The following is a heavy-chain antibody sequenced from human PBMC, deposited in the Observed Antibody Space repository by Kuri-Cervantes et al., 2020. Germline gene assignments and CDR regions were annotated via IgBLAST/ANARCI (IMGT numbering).Heavy chain of an antibody. Sequence: LSLTCAASGFTFSSYGMHWVRQAPGKGLEWVAVIWYDGSNKYYADSVKGRFTISRDNAKNSLYLQMNSLRAEDTAVYYCARDSSGYYYVRSPGGLDYWGQGTLVTVSS. V-gene: IGHV3-33*01. CDR1: GFTFSSYG. D-gene: IGHD3-22*01. CDR3: ARDSSGYYYVRSPGGLDY. CDR2: IWYDGSNK. J-gene: IGHJ4*02.